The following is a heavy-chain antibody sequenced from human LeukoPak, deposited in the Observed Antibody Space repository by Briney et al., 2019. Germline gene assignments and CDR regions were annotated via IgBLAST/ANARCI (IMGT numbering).Heavy chain of an antibody. Sequence: KPSETLSLTCTVSGGFISSYYWSWIRQPPGKGLEWIGYIYYSGSTNYNPSLKSRVTISVDTSKNQFSLKLSSVTAADTAVYYCAREIRLDYYDSSGYYYRDAFDIWGQGTMVTVSS. V-gene: IGHV4-59*01. CDR1: GGFISSYY. J-gene: IGHJ3*02. D-gene: IGHD3-22*01. CDR2: IYYSGST. CDR3: AREIRLDYYDSSGYYYRDAFDI.